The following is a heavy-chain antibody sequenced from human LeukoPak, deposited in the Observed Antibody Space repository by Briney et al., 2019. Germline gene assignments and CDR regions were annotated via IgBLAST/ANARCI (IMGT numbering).Heavy chain of an antibody. CDR2: IIPIFGTA. Sequence: SVKVSCKASGGTFSSYAISWVRQAPGQGLEWMGRIIPIFGTANYAQKFQGRVTITTGESTSTAYMELSSLRSEDTAVYYCAREDYYGSGSHPFDYWGQGTLVTVSS. CDR1: GGTFSSYA. CDR3: AREDYYGSGSHPFDY. V-gene: IGHV1-69*05. D-gene: IGHD3-10*01. J-gene: IGHJ4*02.